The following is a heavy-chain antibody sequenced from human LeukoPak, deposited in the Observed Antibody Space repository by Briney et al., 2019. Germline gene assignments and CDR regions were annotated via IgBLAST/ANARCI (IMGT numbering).Heavy chain of an antibody. D-gene: IGHD3-9*01. Sequence: SETLSLTCTLSGGSISRGDYYSSWIRQPPGKGLEWIGYIYYSGSTYYNPSLKSRVTISVDTSKNQFSLKLSSVTAADTAVYYCARYRDDILTGRKEGFDYWGQGTLVTVSS. CDR3: ARYRDDILTGRKEGFDY. CDR2: IYYSGST. J-gene: IGHJ4*02. V-gene: IGHV4-30-4*01. CDR1: GGSISRGDYY.